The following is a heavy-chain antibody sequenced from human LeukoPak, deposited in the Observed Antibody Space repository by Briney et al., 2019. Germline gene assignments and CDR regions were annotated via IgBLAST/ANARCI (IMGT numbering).Heavy chain of an antibody. Sequence: PGESLRLSCAASGFTFTTYWMSWVRQAPGKGLEWVANIKQDGTEKYYVDSVKGRFTISRDNAKNSLYLQMNSLRAEDTAVYYCARDSLGRAATGIAMDYWGQGTLVTVSS. CDR2: IKQDGTEK. CDR1: GFTFTTYW. V-gene: IGHV3-7*01. CDR3: ARDSLGRAATGIAMDY. J-gene: IGHJ4*02. D-gene: IGHD6-13*01.